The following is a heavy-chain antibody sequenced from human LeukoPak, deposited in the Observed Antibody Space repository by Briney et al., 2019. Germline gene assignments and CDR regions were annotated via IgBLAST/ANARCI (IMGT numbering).Heavy chain of an antibody. V-gene: IGHV3-66*02. Sequence: QPGGSLRLSCTASGLTVSSNYMSWVRQAPGKGLEWVSVIYSGGSTYYADSVKGRFTISRDNSKNTLYLQMNSLRAEDTAVYYCARARGYGDSYYFDYWGQGTLVTVSS. CDR3: ARARGYGDSYYFDY. CDR1: GLTVSSNY. J-gene: IGHJ4*02. CDR2: IYSGGST. D-gene: IGHD4-17*01.